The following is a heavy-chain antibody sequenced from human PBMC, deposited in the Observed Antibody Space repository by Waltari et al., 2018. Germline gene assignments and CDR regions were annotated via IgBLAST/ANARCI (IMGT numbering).Heavy chain of an antibody. J-gene: IGHJ4*02. D-gene: IGHD3-22*01. CDR3: AGRSGYDFRY. CDR1: GGSISSHY. V-gene: IGHV3-7*01. CDR2: IKQDGSEK. Sequence: VQLQESGPGLVKPSETLSLTCTVSGGSISSHYWSWIRQPPGKGLEWVANIKQDGSEKYYVDSVKGRFTISRDNAKNSLYLQMNSLRAEDTAVYYCAGRSGYDFRYWGQGTLVTVSS.